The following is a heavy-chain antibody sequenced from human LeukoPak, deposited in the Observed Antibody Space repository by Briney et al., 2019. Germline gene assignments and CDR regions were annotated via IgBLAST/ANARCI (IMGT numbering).Heavy chain of an antibody. V-gene: IGHV3-23*01. CDR1: GMPFSSDA. CDR2: INGGTT. J-gene: IGHJ4*02. CDR3: ARSYDSSGYYSTDY. Sequence: GGSLRLSCAASGMPFSSDAMSWVRQAPGKGLEWVSAINGGTTLYADSVKGRFTISRDNAKNSLYLQMNSLRAEDTALYYCARSYDSSGYYSTDYWGQGTLVTVSS. D-gene: IGHD3-22*01.